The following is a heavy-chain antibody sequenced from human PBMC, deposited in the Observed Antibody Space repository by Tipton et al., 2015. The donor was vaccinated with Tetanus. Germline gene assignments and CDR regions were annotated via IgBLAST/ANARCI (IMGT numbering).Heavy chain of an antibody. CDR2: ISWNSGSI. CDR3: AKDTGVTPHYGMDV. J-gene: IGHJ6*02. D-gene: IGHD2-21*02. CDR1: GFTFDDYA. Sequence: SLRLSCAASGFTFDDYAMHWVRQAPGKGLEWVSGISWNSGSIGYADSVKGRFTLSRDNAKNSLYLQMNSLRAEDTALYYCAKDTGVTPHYGMDVWGQGTTVTVSS. V-gene: IGHV3-9*01.